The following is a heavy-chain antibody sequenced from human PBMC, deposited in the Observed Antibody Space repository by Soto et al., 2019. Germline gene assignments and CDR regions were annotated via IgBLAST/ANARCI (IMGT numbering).Heavy chain of an antibody. V-gene: IGHV3-23*01. J-gene: IGHJ4*02. D-gene: IGHD1-26*01. CDR2: ISGSGGST. CDR3: ARQSSGSYYDY. CDR1: GFTFSSYA. Sequence: EVQLLESGGGLVQPGGSLRLSCAASGFTFSSYAMRWVRQAPGKGLEWVSAISGSGGSTYYAGSVKGRFTISRDNSKNTLYLQMNSLRAEDTAVYDYARQSSGSYYDYWGQVTRSPSPQ.